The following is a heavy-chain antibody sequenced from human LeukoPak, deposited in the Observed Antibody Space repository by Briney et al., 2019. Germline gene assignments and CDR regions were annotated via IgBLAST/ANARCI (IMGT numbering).Heavy chain of an antibody. V-gene: IGHV7-4-1*02. CDR3: AREGAPRWYYYMDV. D-gene: IGHD4-23*01. Sequence: ASVKVSCKASGYTFTSYDINWVRQATGQGLEWMGWINTNTGNPTYAQGFTGRYVFSLDTSVSTAYLQISSLKAEDTAAYYCAREGAPRWYYYMDVWGKGTTVTVSS. J-gene: IGHJ6*03. CDR2: INTNTGNP. CDR1: GYTFTSYD.